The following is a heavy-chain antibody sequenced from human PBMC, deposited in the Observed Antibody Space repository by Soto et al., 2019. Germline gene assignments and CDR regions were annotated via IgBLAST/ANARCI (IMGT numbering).Heavy chain of an antibody. CDR2: MYYSGST. CDR1: GGSISSSSYY. CDR3: ARLSAAGNYYYYGMDV. J-gene: IGHJ6*02. D-gene: IGHD6-13*01. Sequence: QLQLQESVPGLVKPSETLSLTCTVSGGSISSSSYYWGWIRQPPGKGLEWIGSMYYSGSTYSNPSLMSPVTVFVDPSKNQLSLKLSSVTAADTAVYYCARLSAAGNYYYYGMDVWGQGTTVTVSS. V-gene: IGHV4-39*01.